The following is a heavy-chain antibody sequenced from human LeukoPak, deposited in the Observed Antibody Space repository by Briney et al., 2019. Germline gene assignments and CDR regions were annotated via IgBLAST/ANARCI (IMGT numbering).Heavy chain of an antibody. CDR3: ATAGSTGAGTPPPAFDI. CDR1: GYTLTELS. D-gene: IGHD6-19*01. CDR2: FDPEDGET. Sequence: ASVKVSCKVSGYTLTELSMHWVRQAPGKGLEWMGGFDPEDGETIYAQKFQGRVTMTEVTSTDTAYMELSSLRSEDTAVYYCATAGSTGAGTPPPAFDIWGQGTMVTVSS. V-gene: IGHV1-24*01. J-gene: IGHJ3*02.